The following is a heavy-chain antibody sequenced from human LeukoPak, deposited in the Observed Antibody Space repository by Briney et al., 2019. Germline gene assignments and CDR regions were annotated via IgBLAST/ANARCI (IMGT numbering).Heavy chain of an antibody. CDR2: ISYDGSNK. CDR1: GFTFSSYA. D-gene: IGHD2-21*02. V-gene: IGHV3-30-3*01. Sequence: QPGRSLRLSCAASGFTFSSYAMHWVRQAPGKGLEWVAVISYDGSNKYYADSVKGRFTISRDNSKNTLYLQMNSLRAEDTAVYYCARDPSEVTANYYYYGMDVWGQGTTVTVS. CDR3: ARDPSEVTANYYYYGMDV. J-gene: IGHJ6*02.